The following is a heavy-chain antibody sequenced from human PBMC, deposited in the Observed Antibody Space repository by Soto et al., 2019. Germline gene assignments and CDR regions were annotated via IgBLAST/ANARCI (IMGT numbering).Heavy chain of an antibody. Sequence: PGGSLRLSCAASGFTFSNAWMSWVRQAPGKGLEWVGRIKSKTDGGTTDYAAPVKGRFTISRDDSKNTLYLQMNSLKTEDTAVYYCTTDAGKTQGGYYYYYGMDVWGQGTTVTVSS. D-gene: IGHD3-10*01. J-gene: IGHJ6*02. CDR2: IKSKTDGGTT. V-gene: IGHV3-15*01. CDR1: GFTFSNAW. CDR3: TTDAGKTQGGYYYYYGMDV.